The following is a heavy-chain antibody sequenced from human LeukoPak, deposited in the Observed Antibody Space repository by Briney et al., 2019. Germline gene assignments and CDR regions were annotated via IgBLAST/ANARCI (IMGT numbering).Heavy chain of an antibody. CDR3: VREDIQIWDSVYYYYGMDV. Sequence: GGSLRLSCAASGFTFSSYAMSWVRQAPGKGLEWVSAISGSGGSTYYADSVKGRFTISRDNSKKTLYLQLNSLRAEDTAVYYCVREDIQIWDSVYYYYGMDVWGHGTSVTVSS. J-gene: IGHJ6*02. D-gene: IGHD5-18*01. V-gene: IGHV3-23*01. CDR1: GFTFSSYA. CDR2: ISGSGGST.